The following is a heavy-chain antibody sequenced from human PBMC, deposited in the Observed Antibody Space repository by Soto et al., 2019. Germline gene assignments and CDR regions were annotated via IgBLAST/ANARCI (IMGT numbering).Heavy chain of an antibody. CDR1: GFTFRNYA. Sequence: QVQLVESGGGVVQPGRSLRLSCAASGFTFRNYAMHWVRQAPGKGLEWVAVISYDGINEDYGDSVKGRFTISRDNSKNMIYLQINSLRPEDTAVYYCARPESSKQGAYDIWGHGTLVSVSS. D-gene: IGHD6-13*01. CDR2: ISYDGINE. CDR3: ARPESSKQGAYDI. J-gene: IGHJ3*02. V-gene: IGHV3-30-3*01.